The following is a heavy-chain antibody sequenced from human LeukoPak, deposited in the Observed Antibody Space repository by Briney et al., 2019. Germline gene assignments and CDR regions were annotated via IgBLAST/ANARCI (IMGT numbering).Heavy chain of an antibody. CDR3: ADPRNDY. CDR1: RFTFNSYA. CDR2: IGGSNGIT. V-gene: IGHV3-23*01. Sequence: PGGSLRLSCAASRFTFNSYAMSWVRQAPGKGLEWVSVIGGSNGITFYVGSVKGRFTISRDNSKDTLYLQMNSLRAEDTAVYYCADPRNDYWGQGTLVTVSS. J-gene: IGHJ4*02.